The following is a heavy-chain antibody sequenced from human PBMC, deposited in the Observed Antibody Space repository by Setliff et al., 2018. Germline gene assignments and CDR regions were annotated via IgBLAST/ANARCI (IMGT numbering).Heavy chain of an antibody. CDR3: AKDDQIRGHNLGY. J-gene: IGHJ4*02. Sequence: GGSLRLSCAASGFTFSNYYMTWIRQAPGKGLEWISYIHDSGNPTYYADSVKGRFTVSRDNAKNSLYLQMNSLRAEDTALYYCAKDDQIRGHNLGYWGQGTLVTVSS. V-gene: IGHV3-11*01. CDR1: GFTFSNYY. CDR2: IHDSGNPT. D-gene: IGHD3-10*01.